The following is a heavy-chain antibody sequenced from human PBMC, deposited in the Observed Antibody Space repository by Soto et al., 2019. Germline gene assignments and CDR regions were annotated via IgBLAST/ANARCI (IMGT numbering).Heavy chain of an antibody. J-gene: IGHJ4*02. CDR1: DGSISSGDYY. D-gene: IGHD6-19*01. V-gene: IGHV4-30-4*08. CDR2: IYHSGNT. Sequence: QVQLQESGPGLVKPSQTLSLTCTVSDGSISSGDYYWGWIRQPPGKGLEWIGYIYHSGNTYYNPSLKSRLSMSVDTSKNQFSLNLNSVTASDTAVYYCATAALAADYFGHWGQGTQVTVSS. CDR3: ATAALAADYFGH.